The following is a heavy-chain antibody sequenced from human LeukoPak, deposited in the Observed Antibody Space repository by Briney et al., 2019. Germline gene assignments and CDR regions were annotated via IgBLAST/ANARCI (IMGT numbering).Heavy chain of an antibody. J-gene: IGHJ4*02. Sequence: SETLSLTCAVYGGSFSGYYWSWIRQPPGKGLEWIGEINHSGSTNYNPSLKGRVTISVDRSKNQFSLKVSSVTAADTAVYYCARGGVAPSGGPFFDYWGQGTLVTVSS. CDR1: GGSFSGYY. CDR2: INHSGST. D-gene: IGHD3-3*01. CDR3: ARGGVAPSGGPFFDY. V-gene: IGHV4-34*01.